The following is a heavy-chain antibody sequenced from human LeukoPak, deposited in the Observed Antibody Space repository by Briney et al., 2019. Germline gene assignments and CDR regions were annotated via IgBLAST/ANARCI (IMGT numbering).Heavy chain of an antibody. Sequence: PGGSPRLSCAASGFTFSDAWMIWVRQAPGKGLEWVGRIKSRADGGTPDYAAPVTGRFTISRDDSNGTLFLQMNSLTTEGTAVYYCATQGLLDAFDIWGQGTMVIVSS. CDR1: GFTFSDAW. D-gene: IGHD3-22*01. CDR3: ATQGLLDAFDI. CDR2: IKSRADGGTP. J-gene: IGHJ3*02. V-gene: IGHV3-15*01.